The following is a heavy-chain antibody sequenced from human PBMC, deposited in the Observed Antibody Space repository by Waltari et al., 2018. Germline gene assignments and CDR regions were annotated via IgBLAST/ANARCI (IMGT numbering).Heavy chain of an antibody. Sequence: EVQLVESGGVLVQPGGSLRLSCTGSGFTFSDYWMHWVRQAPGKGPVWVSRIDPDGGDTTYADSVKGRFTIARDNAKDTLYLQMNSLRVEDTAVYYCARAGFYRVDYWGHGTLATVSS. CDR1: GFTFSDYW. CDR3: ARAGFYRVDY. V-gene: IGHV3-74*01. D-gene: IGHD3-16*02. J-gene: IGHJ4*01. CDR2: IDPDGGDT.